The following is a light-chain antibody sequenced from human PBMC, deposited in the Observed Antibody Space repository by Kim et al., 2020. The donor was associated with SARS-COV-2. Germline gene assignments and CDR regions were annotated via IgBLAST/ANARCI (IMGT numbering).Light chain of an antibody. V-gene: IGKV1-12*02. J-gene: IGKJ2*01. Sequence: DIQMTQSPSSVSASVGDRVTITCRASQDISSWLAWYQQRPGKPPKLLIYSTSTLQSGVPSRFSGSGSGTDFTLTISSLQPEDFATYYCQQAKYFPYTFGQGTKLEI. CDR3: QQAKYFPYT. CDR1: QDISSW. CDR2: STS.